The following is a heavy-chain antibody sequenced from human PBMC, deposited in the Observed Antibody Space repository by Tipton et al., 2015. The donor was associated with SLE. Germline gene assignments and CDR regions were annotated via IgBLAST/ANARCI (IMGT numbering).Heavy chain of an antibody. V-gene: IGHV4-34*09. CDR3: ARGYSSFDY. J-gene: IGHJ4*02. CDR1: GGSFSGYY. Sequence: TLSLTCAVYGGSFSGYYWSWIRQPPGKGLEWIGYIYYSGSTYYNPSLKSRVTISVDTSKNQFSLKLSSVTAADTAVYYCARGYSSFDYWGQGTLVTVSS. CDR2: IYYSGST. D-gene: IGHD5-18*01.